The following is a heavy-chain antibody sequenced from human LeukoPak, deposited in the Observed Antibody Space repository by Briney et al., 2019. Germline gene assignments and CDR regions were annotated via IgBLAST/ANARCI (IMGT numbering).Heavy chain of an antibody. Sequence: GGSLRLSCAASGFTFSSYAVTWIRQAPGKGLEWVSGITGSGDTTFYAASVKGRFTISRDNSKNTLYLQMHSLRAEDTAVYYCVKDYSTIPAAANPLFDYWGQGALVTVSS. CDR1: GFTFSSYA. D-gene: IGHD6-13*01. CDR2: ITGSGDTT. V-gene: IGHV3-23*01. J-gene: IGHJ4*02. CDR3: VKDYSTIPAAANPLFDY.